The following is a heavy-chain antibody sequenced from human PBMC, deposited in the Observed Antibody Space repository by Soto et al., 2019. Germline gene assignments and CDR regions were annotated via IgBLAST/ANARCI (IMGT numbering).Heavy chain of an antibody. CDR1: GCAFDEDV. CDR3: AKGGSAALIAPSGRDNWFDP. CDR2: ITWNGGTI. D-gene: IGHD6-13*01. Sequence: GGSLRLSCAPAGCAFDEDVRHWVRQPPGRGLEWVSGITWNGGTIRYVDSVKGRFTISRDNAENSLYLQMNSLRPEDTAVYYCAKGGSAALIAPSGRDNWFDPWGQGTQVTVSS. J-gene: IGHJ5*02. V-gene: IGHV3-9*01.